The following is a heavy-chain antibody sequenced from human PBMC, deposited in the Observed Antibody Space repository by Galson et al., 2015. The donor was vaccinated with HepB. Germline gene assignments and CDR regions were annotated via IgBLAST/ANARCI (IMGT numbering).Heavy chain of an antibody. J-gene: IGHJ6*02. CDR2: INPNSGGT. Sequence: SVKDSCKASGYTFTGYYMHWVRQAPGQGLEWMGRINPNSGGTNYAQKFQGRVTMTRDTSISTAYMELSRLRSDDTVVYYCARGARNYYGMDVWGQGTTVTVSS. CDR3: ARGARNYYGMDV. CDR1: GYTFTGYY. V-gene: IGHV1-2*05.